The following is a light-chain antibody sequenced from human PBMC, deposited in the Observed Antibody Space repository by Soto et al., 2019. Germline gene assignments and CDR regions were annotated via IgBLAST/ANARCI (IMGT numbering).Light chain of an antibody. CDR2: QAS. Sequence: QMTQSPTTLSASVGDRVTITCRASQSIDSWLAWYQQKPGKAPKFLIYQASHLESGVPSRFSASGHGTEFTLTISSLQPDDFATYYCQQYRSYPWTFGQGTKVDIK. CDR1: QSIDSW. V-gene: IGKV1-5*03. J-gene: IGKJ1*01. CDR3: QQYRSYPWT.